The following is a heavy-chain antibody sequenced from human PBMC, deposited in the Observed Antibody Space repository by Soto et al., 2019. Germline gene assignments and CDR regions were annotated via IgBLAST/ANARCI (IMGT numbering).Heavy chain of an antibody. Sequence: TLSLTCAVSGGYSSSSNWWSWVRQPPGKGLEWIGEIYHSGSTNYNPSLKSRVTISVDKSISTTYLQWSSLKAADTAMYYCARRVSIAGYGMDVWGQGTAVTVSS. J-gene: IGHJ6*02. CDR2: IYHSGST. V-gene: IGHV4-4*02. D-gene: IGHD6-13*01. CDR1: GGYSSSSNW. CDR3: ARRVSIAGYGMDV.